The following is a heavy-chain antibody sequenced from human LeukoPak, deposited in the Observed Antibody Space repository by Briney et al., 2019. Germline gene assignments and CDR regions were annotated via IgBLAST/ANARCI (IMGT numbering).Heavy chain of an antibody. CDR2: ISSSGSTI. V-gene: IGHV3-48*03. D-gene: IGHD3-22*01. J-gene: IGHJ4*02. Sequence: GGSLRLSCAAPGFTFSSYEMNWVRQAPGKGLEWVSYISSSGSTIYYADSVKGRFTISRDNAKSSLYLQMNSLRAEDTAVYYCARESYRGGYYFDYWGQGTLVTVSS. CDR3: ARESYRGGYYFDY. CDR1: GFTFSSYE.